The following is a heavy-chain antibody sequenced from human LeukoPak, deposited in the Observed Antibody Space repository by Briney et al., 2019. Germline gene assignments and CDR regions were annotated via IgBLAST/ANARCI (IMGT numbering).Heavy chain of an antibody. J-gene: IGHJ6*03. D-gene: IGHD5-18*01. CDR2: IYYSGST. CDR3: ARVNTAMATGYYYYMDV. Sequence: PSETLSLTCTVSGGSISSYYWSWIRQPPGKGLEWLGYIYYSGSTNYNPSLKSRVTISVDTSKNQFSLKLSSVTAADTAVYYCARVNTAMATGYYYYMDVWGKGTTVTVSS. V-gene: IGHV4-59*01. CDR1: GGSISSYY.